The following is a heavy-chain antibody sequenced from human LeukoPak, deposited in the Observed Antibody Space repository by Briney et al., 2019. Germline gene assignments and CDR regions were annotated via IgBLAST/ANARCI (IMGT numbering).Heavy chain of an antibody. CDR1: GFTFSSYA. Sequence: PGGSLRLSCAASGFTFSSYAMLWVRQAPGKGLEWVAVISYDGSNKYYADSVKGRFTISRDNSKNTLYLQMNSLRAEDTAVYYCAGGHATDYWGQGTLVTVSS. V-gene: IGHV3-30*04. CDR2: ISYDGSNK. CDR3: AGGHATDY. J-gene: IGHJ4*02.